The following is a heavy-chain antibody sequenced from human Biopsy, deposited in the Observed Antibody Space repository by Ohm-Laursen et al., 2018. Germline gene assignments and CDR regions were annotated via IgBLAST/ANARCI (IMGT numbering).Heavy chain of an antibody. V-gene: IGHV4-59*07. J-gene: IGHJ4*02. CDR2: ISYTGYT. CDR1: GGSFTGTY. D-gene: IGHD4-23*01. CDR3: ARGSNDFGGLYFPR. Sequence: SDTLSLTCTVSGGSFTGTYWSWIRQPPGQGLEWIGHISYTGYTSYNASLKSRVTISVDTSRNHFSLRLSSLTAADTAVYYCARGSNDFGGLYFPRWGQGTLLTVSS.